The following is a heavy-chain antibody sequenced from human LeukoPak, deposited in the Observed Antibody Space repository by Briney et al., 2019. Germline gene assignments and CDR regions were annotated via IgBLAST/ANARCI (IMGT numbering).Heavy chain of an antibody. CDR2: ISTTGYTI. CDR3: ARDYASESMDV. J-gene: IGHJ6*03. V-gene: IGHV3-11*04. CDR1: GFTFSDFY. D-gene: IGHD3-10*01. Sequence: GGSLRLSCEASGFTFSDFYMSWIRQAPGQGLEWLSYISTTGYTIYYADSVKGRFTISRDNTQNSLFLQMDSLRVEDTAVYYCARDYASESMDVWGKGTTVTVSS.